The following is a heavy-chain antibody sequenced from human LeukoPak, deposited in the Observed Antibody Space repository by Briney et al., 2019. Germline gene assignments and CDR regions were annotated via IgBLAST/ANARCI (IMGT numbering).Heavy chain of an antibody. J-gene: IGHJ4*02. V-gene: IGHV4-34*01. CDR2: INHSGST. CDR1: GGSFSGYY. Sequence: PSETLSLTCAVYGGSFSGYYWSGIRQPPGKGLEWIGEINHSGSTNYNPSLKSRVTISVDTSKNQFSLKLSSVTAADTAVYYCARWGHYGPLGYWGQGTLVTVSS. CDR3: ARWGHYGPLGY. D-gene: IGHD4-17*01.